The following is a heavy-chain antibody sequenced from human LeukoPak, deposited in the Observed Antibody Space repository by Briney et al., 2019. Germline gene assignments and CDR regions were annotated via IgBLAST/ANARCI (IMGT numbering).Heavy chain of an antibody. CDR2: ICGSGGRT. D-gene: IGHD2-8*01. CDR1: GDTFSGYA. V-gene: IGHV3-23*01. Sequence: GGALRLSSAASGDTFSGYAMCCGRATPGGGLWWVSAICGSGGRTCYSRTVRGGFTTSRDNSKNTLYLQMNSMRDEDTAVYYCAKDQGRSLGIVLMLYALQFDYWGQGTLVTVSS. J-gene: IGHJ4*02. CDR3: AKDQGRSLGIVLMLYALQFDY.